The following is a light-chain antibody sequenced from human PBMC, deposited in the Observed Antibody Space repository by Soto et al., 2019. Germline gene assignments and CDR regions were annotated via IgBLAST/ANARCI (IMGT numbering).Light chain of an antibody. CDR2: GAS. CDR1: QSVSSSS. V-gene: IGKV3-20*01. Sequence: EIVLTQSPGTLSLSPGERATLSCRASQSVSSSSLAWYQQKPGHAPRLLIYGASSSATGIPDMFSGSGYGKDFTLTISRLEPEDFAVYYCQQYGSSPPMYTFGQGTQLEIK. CDR3: QQYGSSPPMYT. J-gene: IGKJ2*01.